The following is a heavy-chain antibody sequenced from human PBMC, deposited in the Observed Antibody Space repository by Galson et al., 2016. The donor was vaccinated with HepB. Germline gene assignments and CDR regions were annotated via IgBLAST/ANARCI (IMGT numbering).Heavy chain of an antibody. J-gene: IGHJ4*02. Sequence: TLSLTCSVSGGSISSTTYYWVWIRQSPGKGPEWIGSINYSGDTYYDESLKSRVTISVDTSKSQFSMRLRSVTAADTAVYYCASIVVVSSAPTNYFDYWGQGMLVTVSS. D-gene: IGHD2-21*01. V-gene: IGHV4-39*01. CDR3: ASIVVVSSAPTNYFDY. CDR1: GGSISSTTYY. CDR2: INYSGDT.